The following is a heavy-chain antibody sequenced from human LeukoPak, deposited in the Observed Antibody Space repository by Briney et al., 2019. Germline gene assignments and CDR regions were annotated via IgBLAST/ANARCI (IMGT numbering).Heavy chain of an antibody. V-gene: IGHV3-30-3*01. Sequence: GRSLRLSCAASGFTFSSYAMHWVRQAPGKGLEWVAVISYDGSNKYYADSVKSRFTISRDNSKNTLYLQMNSLRAEDTAVYYCARGGHCSSTSCYGYYYYYGMDVWGQGTTVTASS. J-gene: IGHJ6*02. CDR3: ARGGHCSSTSCYGYYYYYGMDV. D-gene: IGHD2-2*01. CDR1: GFTFSSYA. CDR2: ISYDGSNK.